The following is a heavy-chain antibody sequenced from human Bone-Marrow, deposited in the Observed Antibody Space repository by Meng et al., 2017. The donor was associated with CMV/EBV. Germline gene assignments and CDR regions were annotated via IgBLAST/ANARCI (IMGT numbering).Heavy chain of an antibody. J-gene: IGHJ3*02. CDR3: ARRFNGRITIFGVAKRAFDI. V-gene: IGHV3-11*04. D-gene: IGHD3-3*01. CDR1: GFTFSDYY. CDR2: ISSSGSTI. Sequence: GGSLRLSCAASGFTFSDYYMSWIRQAPGKGLEWVSYISSSGSTIYYADSVKGRFTISRDNAKNSLYLQMNSLRAEDTAVYYCARRFNGRITIFGVAKRAFDIWGQGTMVTVSS.